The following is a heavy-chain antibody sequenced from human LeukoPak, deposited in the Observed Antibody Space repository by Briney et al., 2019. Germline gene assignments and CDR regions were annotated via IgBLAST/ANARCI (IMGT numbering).Heavy chain of an antibody. V-gene: IGHV3-23*01. CDR2: ISGSGEST. J-gene: IGHJ4*02. D-gene: IGHD3-16*02. CDR1: GFTFSSFA. CDR3: AKDAIGQYRPYYFDC. Sequence: GGSLRLSCAASGFTFSSFAMSWVRRAPGKGLEWVSSISGSGESTYYADYVKGRFTVSRDNSKNTVNLQLNSLRAEDTAVYYCAKDAIGQYRPYYFDCWGQGTLVTVSS.